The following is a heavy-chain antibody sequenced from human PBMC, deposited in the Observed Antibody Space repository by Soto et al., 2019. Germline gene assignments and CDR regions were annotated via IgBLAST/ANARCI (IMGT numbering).Heavy chain of an antibody. CDR1: GFIFTNYA. CDR2: IGGRGNSA. J-gene: IGHJ3*01. CDR3: LREGRGPFDF. D-gene: IGHD5-12*01. V-gene: IGHV3-23*01. Sequence: GGSLRLSCAASGFIFTNYAMNWVRQAPGKGLEWVSVIGGRGNSAYYADSVQGRFTISRDNSKNTLSLQMGSLRADDTAIYYCLREGRGPFDFWGRGTMVTVS.